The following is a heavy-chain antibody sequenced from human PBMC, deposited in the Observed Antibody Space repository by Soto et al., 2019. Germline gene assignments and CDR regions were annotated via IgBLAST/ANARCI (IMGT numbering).Heavy chain of an antibody. V-gene: IGHV3-23*01. Sequence: GGSLRLSCAASGFTFSSYAMSWVRQAPGKGLEWVSAISGSGGSTYYADSVKGRFTISRDNSKNTLYLQMNSLRAEDTAVYYCAKDQAPGGGDYVLHDDAFDIWGQGTMVTVSS. CDR2: ISGSGGST. CDR3: AKDQAPGGGDYVLHDDAFDI. D-gene: IGHD4-17*01. CDR1: GFTFSSYA. J-gene: IGHJ3*02.